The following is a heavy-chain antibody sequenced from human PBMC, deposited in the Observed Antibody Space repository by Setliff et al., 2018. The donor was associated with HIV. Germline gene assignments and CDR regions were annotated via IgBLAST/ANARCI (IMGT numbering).Heavy chain of an antibody. J-gene: IGHJ3*02. CDR2: INHSGST. CDR3: ARVPPDKIAVAGRDSFDI. V-gene: IGHV4-34*01. Sequence: SETLSLTCAVYGGSFSGYYWSWIRQPPGKGLEWIGEINHSGSTNYNPSLKSRVTISVDTSKNQFSLKLSSVTAADTAVYYCARVPPDKIAVAGRDSFDIWGQETMVTVSS. CDR1: GGSFSGYY. D-gene: IGHD6-19*01.